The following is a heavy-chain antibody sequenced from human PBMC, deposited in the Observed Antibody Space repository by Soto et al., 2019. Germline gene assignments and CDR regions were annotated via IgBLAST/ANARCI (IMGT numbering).Heavy chain of an antibody. Sequence: ASVKVSCKASGYTFTGYYMHWVRQAPGQGLEWMGWINPNSGGTNYAQKFQGRVAMTRDTSISTAYMELSRLRFDDTAVYYCARVTARLHGMDVWGQGTTVTVSS. CDR1: GYTFTGYY. D-gene: IGHD6-6*01. CDR3: ARVTARLHGMDV. CDR2: INPNSGGT. J-gene: IGHJ6*02. V-gene: IGHV1-2*02.